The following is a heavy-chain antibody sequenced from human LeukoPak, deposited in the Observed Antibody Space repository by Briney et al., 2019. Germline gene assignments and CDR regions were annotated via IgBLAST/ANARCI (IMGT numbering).Heavy chain of an antibody. Sequence: APVKVSCKASGYTFTRYGISWVRQAPGQGLQWLGWISASNGNTNYAQKFRDRVTMSTDTSTGTAYLDVRSLTSDDTAVYYCARERYRDSSPQDFDYWGQGTLVTVSS. D-gene: IGHD6-13*01. CDR3: ARERYRDSSPQDFDY. CDR1: GYTFTRYG. V-gene: IGHV1-18*01. CDR2: ISASNGNT. J-gene: IGHJ4*02.